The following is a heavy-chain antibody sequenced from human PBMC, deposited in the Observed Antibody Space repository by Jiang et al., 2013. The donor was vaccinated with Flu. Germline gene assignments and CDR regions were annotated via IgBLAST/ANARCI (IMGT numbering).Heavy chain of an antibody. J-gene: IGHJ3*02. CDR3: ARGPYYDILTGYYHKRFDI. CDR1: GYTFTSYG. CDR2: ISAYNGNT. V-gene: IGHV1-18*01. D-gene: IGHD3-9*01. Sequence: SGAEVKKPGASVKVSCKASGYTFTSYGISWVRQAPGQGLEWMGWISAYNGNTNYAQKLQGRVTMTTDTSTSTAYMELRSLRSDDTAVYYCARGPYYDILTGYYHKRFDIWGQGTMVTVSS.